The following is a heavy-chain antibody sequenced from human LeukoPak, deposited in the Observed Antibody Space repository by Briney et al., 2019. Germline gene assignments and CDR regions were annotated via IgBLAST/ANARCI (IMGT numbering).Heavy chain of an antibody. CDR2: IKQDGSEK. CDR3: ASGERVVPAAINGYFQH. D-gene: IGHD2-2*02. CDR1: GFTFSSYW. Sequence: GGSLRLSCAASGFTFSSYWMSWVRQAPGKGLEWVANIKQDGSEKYYVDSVKGRFTISRDNAKNSLYLQMNSLRAEDTAVYYCASGERVVPAAINGYFQHWGQGTLVTVSS. V-gene: IGHV3-7*01. J-gene: IGHJ1*01.